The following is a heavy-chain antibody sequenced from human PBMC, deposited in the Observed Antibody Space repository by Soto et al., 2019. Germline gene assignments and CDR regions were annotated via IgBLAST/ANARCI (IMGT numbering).Heavy chain of an antibody. V-gene: IGHV3-23*01. J-gene: IGHJ4*02. CDR3: AKVNCGRDCSFEN. D-gene: IGHD2-21*02. Sequence: EVQLLESGGDLVQRGGSLRLSCAASGFIFSSYDMTWVRQAPGKGLEWVSDISGSGGSTHYADSVKGRFTISRDNSKNTLVLQMNNLRPEDTAAYYCAKVNCGRDCSFENWGQGTLVTVSS. CDR1: GFIFSSYD. CDR2: ISGSGGST.